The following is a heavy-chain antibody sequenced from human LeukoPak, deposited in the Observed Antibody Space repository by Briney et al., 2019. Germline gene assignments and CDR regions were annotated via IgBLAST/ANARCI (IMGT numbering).Heavy chain of an antibody. D-gene: IGHD3-3*01. CDR2: ISGSSAST. CDR1: GFTFSSYA. J-gene: IGHJ4*02. V-gene: IGHV3-23*01. Sequence: GASLRLSCAASGFTFSSYAMNWARQAPGKGLEWVSGISGSSASTYYADSVKGRFTISRDNSKNTLFLQMNSLRAEDTAVYYCAKAYYDFWSGYFDYWGQGTLVTVSS. CDR3: AKAYYDFWSGYFDY.